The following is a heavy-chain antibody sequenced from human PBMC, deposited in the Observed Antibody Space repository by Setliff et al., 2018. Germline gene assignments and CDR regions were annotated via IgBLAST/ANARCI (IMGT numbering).Heavy chain of an antibody. CDR3: ARYLAGEVGISGWFDP. CDR1: GYSINSDYY. D-gene: IGHD1-26*01. CDR2: MHHSGIV. V-gene: IGHV4-38-2*01. Sequence: SETLSLTCAVSGYSINSDYYWGWIRQPPGKGLEWVASMHHSGIVYYNPSLRSRVIMSVDTSKYQVSLDLTSVTAADTAVYYCARYLAGEVGISGWFDPWGQGTQVTVSS. J-gene: IGHJ5*02.